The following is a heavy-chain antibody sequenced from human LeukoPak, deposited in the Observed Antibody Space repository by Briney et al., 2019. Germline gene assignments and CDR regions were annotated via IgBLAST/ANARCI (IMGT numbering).Heavy chain of an antibody. J-gene: IGHJ5*02. CDR3: ARSGNRRELRS. V-gene: IGHV3-7*01. Sequence: GGSLRLSCAASGFTFSSYWMSWVRQAPGKGLEWVANINQDGSEKYYVDSVKGRFTISRDNAKNSLSLQMNSLRAEDTAVYYCARSGNRRELRSWGQGTLVTVSS. CDR2: INQDGSEK. CDR1: GFTFSSYW. D-gene: IGHD4-23*01.